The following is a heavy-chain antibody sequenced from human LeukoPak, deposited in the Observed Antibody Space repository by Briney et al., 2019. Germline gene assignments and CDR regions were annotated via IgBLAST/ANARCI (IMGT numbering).Heavy chain of an antibody. D-gene: IGHD2-2*01. V-gene: IGHV3-30-3*01. CDR1: GFTFSSYA. CDR3: ARWGDQLYSTHFDY. Sequence: PGRSLRLSCAASGFTFSSYAMHWVRQAPGKGLEWVAVISYDGSNKYYVDSVKGRFTISRDNSKNTLYLQMNSLRAEDTAVYYCARWGDQLYSTHFDYWGQGTLVTVSS. J-gene: IGHJ4*02. CDR2: ISYDGSNK.